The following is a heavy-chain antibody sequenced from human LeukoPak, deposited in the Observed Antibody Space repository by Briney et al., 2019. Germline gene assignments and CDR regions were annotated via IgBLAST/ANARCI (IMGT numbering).Heavy chain of an antibody. J-gene: IGHJ6*02. D-gene: IGHD3-22*01. Sequence: PGGSLRFSCAASGFTFSSYAMSWVRQAPGKGLEWVSAISGSGGSTYYADSVKGRFTISRDNSKNTLYLQMNSLRAEDTAVYYCAKDYYDSSGYYYYYYGMDVWGQGTTVTVSS. CDR2: ISGSGGST. V-gene: IGHV3-23*01. CDR3: AKDYYDSSGYYYYYYGMDV. CDR1: GFTFSSYA.